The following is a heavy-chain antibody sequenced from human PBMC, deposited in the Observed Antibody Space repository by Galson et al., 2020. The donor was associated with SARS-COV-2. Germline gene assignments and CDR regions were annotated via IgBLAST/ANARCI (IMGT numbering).Heavy chain of an antibody. V-gene: IGHV3-30*18. CDR3: AKPSAVYDILTGPIDY. D-gene: IGHD3-9*01. Sequence: TRGSLRLSCAASGFTFSSYGMHWVRQAPGKGLEWVAVISYDGSNKYYADSVKGRFTISRDNSKNTLYLQMNSLRAEDTAVYYCAKPSAVYDILTGPIDYWGQGTLVTVSS. CDR2: ISYDGSNK. J-gene: IGHJ4*02. CDR1: GFTFSSYG.